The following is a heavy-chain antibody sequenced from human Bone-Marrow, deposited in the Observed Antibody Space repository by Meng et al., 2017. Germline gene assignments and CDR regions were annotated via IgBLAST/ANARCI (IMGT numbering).Heavy chain of an antibody. Sequence: GESLKISCAGSGFNVNSNYMSWVRQAPGKGLEWVSVLYSDATAYYADTVKGRFTISRDNSKNTVYLQMNNLRAEDTAVYYCTRDRGMYVWGQGTTVTVSS. CDR1: GFNVNSNY. V-gene: IGHV3-66*01. CDR2: LYSDATA. J-gene: IGHJ6*02. CDR3: TRDRGMYV.